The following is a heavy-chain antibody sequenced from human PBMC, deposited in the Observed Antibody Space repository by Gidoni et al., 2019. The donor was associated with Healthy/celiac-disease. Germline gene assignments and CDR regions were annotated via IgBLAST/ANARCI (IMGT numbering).Heavy chain of an antibody. V-gene: IGHV2-70*11. J-gene: IGHJ4*02. D-gene: IGHD3-10*01. CDR1: GFSLSTSGMC. Sequence: VTLRESGPALVNPTQTLTLTCTFSGFSLSTSGMCVSWIRQPPGKALEWLARSDWDDDKYYSTSLKTRLTSSKDTSKKQVVLTMNNMDPGDTATYDCARMSPYYYGSGSPFDYWGQGTLVTVSS. CDR2: SDWDDDK. CDR3: ARMSPYYYGSGSPFDY.